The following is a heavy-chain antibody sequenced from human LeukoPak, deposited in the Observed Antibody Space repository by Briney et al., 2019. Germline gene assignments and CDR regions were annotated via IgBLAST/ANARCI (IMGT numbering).Heavy chain of an antibody. J-gene: IGHJ4*02. CDR3: AKEAPWATAMVILIDY. V-gene: IGHV3-30*18. CDR1: EFTFSRYG. D-gene: IGHD5-18*01. Sequence: GGALRLSCAASEFTFSRYGMHWVRQAPGKGREWVAGISYDGSNTYYADSVKGRFTISRDNSKNPLYLQLNSLRAEDTAVYYCAKEAPWATAMVILIDYWGQGTLVTVSS. CDR2: ISYDGSNT.